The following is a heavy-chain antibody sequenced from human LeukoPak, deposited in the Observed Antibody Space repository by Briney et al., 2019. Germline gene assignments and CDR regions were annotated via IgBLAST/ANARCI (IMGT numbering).Heavy chain of an antibody. V-gene: IGHV3-23*01. CDR1: GFTFNRYA. D-gene: IGHD3-10*01. J-gene: IGHJ4*02. CDR3: AKDRDPYDYGSGSYYNGVFDY. Sequence: PGGSLRLSCAASGFTFNRYAMSWVRQAPGKGLEWVSAVSNRGGSTYYADSVKGRFTISRDNSKNTLYLQMNSLRAEDTAVYYCAKDRDPYDYGSGSYYNGVFDYWGQGTLVTVSS. CDR2: VSNRGGST.